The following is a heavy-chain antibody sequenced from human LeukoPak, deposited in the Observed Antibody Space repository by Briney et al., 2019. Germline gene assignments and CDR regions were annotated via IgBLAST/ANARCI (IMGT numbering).Heavy chain of an antibody. CDR3: ASGYSGYDSGDY. V-gene: IGHV3-21*01. CDR1: GCTFSSYS. D-gene: IGHD5-12*01. J-gene: IGHJ4*02. Sequence: GGFLRLSCAASGCTFSSYSRNWVRQAPGEWPEWVSSISRSSDDIYYADSVKGRFTISRDNAKNSLYLQMNSLRAEDTAVYYCASGYSGYDSGDYWGQGTLVTVSS. CDR2: ISRSSDDI.